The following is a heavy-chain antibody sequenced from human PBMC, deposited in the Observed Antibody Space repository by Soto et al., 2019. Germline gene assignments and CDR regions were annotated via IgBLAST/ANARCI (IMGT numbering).Heavy chain of an antibody. CDR2: IIPIFGTA. D-gene: IGHD2-8*01. CDR1: GGTFSSYA. CDR3: AIDCTNGVCPRFDP. Sequence: ASVKVSCKASGGTFSSYAISWVRQAPGQGLEWMGGIIPIFGTANYAQKFQGRVTITADESTSTAYMELSSLRSEDTAVYYCAIDCTNGVCPRFDPWGQGTLVTVS. V-gene: IGHV1-69*13. J-gene: IGHJ5*02.